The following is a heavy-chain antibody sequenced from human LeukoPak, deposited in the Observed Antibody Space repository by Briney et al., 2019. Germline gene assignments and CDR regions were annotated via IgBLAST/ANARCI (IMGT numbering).Heavy chain of an antibody. J-gene: IGHJ4*02. Sequence: GGSLRLSCAASEFTFSDYYMSWIRQAPGKGLAWVSYISSTASTKYYADSVKGRYTISRDNAKNSLYLQMNSLRAEDTAVYYCARRGYSSGYSDYWGQGTLVTVSS. CDR1: EFTFSDYY. V-gene: IGHV3-11*04. CDR3: ARRGYSSGYSDY. D-gene: IGHD3-22*01. CDR2: ISSTASTK.